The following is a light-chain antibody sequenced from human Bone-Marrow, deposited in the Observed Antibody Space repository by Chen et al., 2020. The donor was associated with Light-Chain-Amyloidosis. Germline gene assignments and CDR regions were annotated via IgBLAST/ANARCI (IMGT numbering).Light chain of an antibody. V-gene: IGKV3-20*01. CDR3: QQYGTSPHT. CDR1: QTISSNY. Sequence: EIVLTQSPGTLSLSPGEGANLSCRASQTISSNYLTWYQQKFGQAPRLLIYGSSSRATGIPDRFTGSGSGTDFTLTINRLEPEDFAMYYCQQYGTSPHTFGGGTKEEIK. J-gene: IGKJ4*01. CDR2: GSS.